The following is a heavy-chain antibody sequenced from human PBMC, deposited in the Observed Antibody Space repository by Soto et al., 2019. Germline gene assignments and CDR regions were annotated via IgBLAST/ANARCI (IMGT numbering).Heavy chain of an antibody. CDR3: AKIYGGYSYYFDS. J-gene: IGHJ4*02. CDR2: LSYDGSNK. CDR1: GFTFSSYG. Sequence: GGSLRLSCAASGFTFSSYGMHWVRQAPGKGLDWVAVLSYDGSNKYYADSVRGRFTISRDNSKNTLYLQMNSLRPEDTAVYYCAKIYGGYSYYFDSWGQGTLVTVSS. V-gene: IGHV3-30*18. D-gene: IGHD4-17*01.